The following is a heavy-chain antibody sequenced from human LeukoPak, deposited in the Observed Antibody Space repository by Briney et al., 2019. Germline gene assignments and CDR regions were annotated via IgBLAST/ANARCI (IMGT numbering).Heavy chain of an antibody. CDR1: GGSISSYY. J-gene: IGHJ3*02. CDR2: IYYSGST. Sequence: SETLSPTCTVSGGSISSYYWSWIRQPPGKGLEWIGYIYYSGSTNYNPSLKSRVTISVDTSKNQFSLKLSSVTAADTAVYYCARVVRGVDGAFDIWGQGTMVTVSS. CDR3: ARVVRGVDGAFDI. V-gene: IGHV4-59*01. D-gene: IGHD3-10*01.